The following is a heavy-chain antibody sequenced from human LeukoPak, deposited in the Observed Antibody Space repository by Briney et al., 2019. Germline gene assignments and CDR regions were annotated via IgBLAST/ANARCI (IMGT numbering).Heavy chain of an antibody. Sequence: SVKVSCKASGGTFSSYAISWVRQAPGQGLEWMGRIIPIFGIANYAQKFQGRVAITADKSTSTAYMELSSLRSEDTAVYYCARDSAHYFDYWGQGTLVTVSS. V-gene: IGHV1-69*04. CDR2: IIPIFGIA. CDR3: ARDSAHYFDY. J-gene: IGHJ4*02. CDR1: GGTFSSYA.